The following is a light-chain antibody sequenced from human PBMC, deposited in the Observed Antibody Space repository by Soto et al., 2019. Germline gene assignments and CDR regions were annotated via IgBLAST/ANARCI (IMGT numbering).Light chain of an antibody. V-gene: IGKV3-20*01. CDR1: QSVSSSY. CDR3: QQYGSSPWT. Sequence: EIVLTQSPGTRSLSPGERATLSFRASQSVSSSYLAWYQQKPGQAPMLLIYGASGRATGIPDRFSGSGSGTDFTLTISRLEPEDFAVYYCQQYGSSPWTFGQGTKVEIK. J-gene: IGKJ1*01. CDR2: GAS.